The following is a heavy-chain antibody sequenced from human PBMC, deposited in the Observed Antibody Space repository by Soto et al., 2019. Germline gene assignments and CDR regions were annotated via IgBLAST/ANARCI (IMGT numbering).Heavy chain of an antibody. Sequence: GGSLRLSCVASGFTFSSYGMSWVRQAPGKGLEWVSAISVSGATTYYADSVKGRFTISRDSSNNTLSLQMNSLRAEDTAVYYCPQDMASGIWGQGTLVTVSS. CDR3: PQDMASGI. V-gene: IGHV3-23*01. J-gene: IGHJ4*02. CDR1: GFTFSSYG. CDR2: ISVSGATT. D-gene: IGHD1-26*01.